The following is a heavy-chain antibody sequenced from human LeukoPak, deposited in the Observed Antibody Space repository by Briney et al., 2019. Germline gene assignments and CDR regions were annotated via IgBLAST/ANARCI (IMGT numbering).Heavy chain of an antibody. CDR1: GFTFSSYG. CDR2: IWYDGSNK. J-gene: IGHJ4*02. V-gene: IGHV3-33*06. Sequence: GGSLRLSCAASGFTFSSYGMHWVRQAPGKGLEWVAVIWYDGSNKYYADSVKGRFTISRDNSKNTLYLQMNSLRAEDTAVYYCAKDGTRFGELLTLSYFDYWGQGTLVTVSS. CDR3: AKDGTRFGELLTLSYFDY. D-gene: IGHD3-10*01.